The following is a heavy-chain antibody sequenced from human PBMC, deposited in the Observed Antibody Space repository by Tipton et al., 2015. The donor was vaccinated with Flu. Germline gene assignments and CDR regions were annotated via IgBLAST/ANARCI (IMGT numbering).Heavy chain of an antibody. J-gene: IGHJ4*02. D-gene: IGHD3-10*01. CDR3: GSWLME. CDR1: GFTFGDYA. V-gene: IGHV3-49*04. CDR2: IKSKFYGGTA. Sequence: SLRLSCTTSGFTFGDYAMTWVRQAPGKGLEWVGFIKSKFYGGTAEYAASVKVRFTISRDDSKGIAYLQMNSLRTEDTALYYCGSWLMEWGQGTLVTVST.